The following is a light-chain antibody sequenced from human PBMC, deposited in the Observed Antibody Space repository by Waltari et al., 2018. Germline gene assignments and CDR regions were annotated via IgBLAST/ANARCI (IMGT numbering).Light chain of an antibody. J-gene: IGLJ3*02. V-gene: IGLV2-14*03. CDR1: NSDVGGYNY. CDR3: ASYTSSYTWV. Sequence: QSALTQPASVSGSPGQSITISCTGTNSDVGGYNYVCWFQQHPGTAPRLMIFGVSDRPSGVSNRFSGSKSGNTASLTISGLQAEDEAHYYCASYTSSYTWVFGGGTKLTVL. CDR2: GVS.